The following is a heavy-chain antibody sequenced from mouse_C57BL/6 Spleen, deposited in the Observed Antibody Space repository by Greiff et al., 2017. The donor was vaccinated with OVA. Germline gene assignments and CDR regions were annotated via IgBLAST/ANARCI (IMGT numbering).Heavy chain of an antibody. D-gene: IGHD2-3*01. J-gene: IGHJ3*01. V-gene: IGHV1-82*01. Sequence: QVQLQQPGPELVKPGASVKLSCKASGYAFSSSWMNWVKQRPGQGLEWIGRIDPADGDTNYNRKFKGKATLTADKSSSTAYMQLSSLTYEDSAVCVRAGDGYHGRFAYWGQGTLVTVSA. CDR2: IDPADGDT. CDR3: AGDGYHGRFAY. CDR1: GYAFSSSW.